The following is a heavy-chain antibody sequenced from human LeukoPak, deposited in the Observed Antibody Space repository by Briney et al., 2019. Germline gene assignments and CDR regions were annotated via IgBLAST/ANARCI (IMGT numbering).Heavy chain of an antibody. Sequence: SETLSLTCAVSGGSISSGGYSWSWIRQPPGTGLEWIGYIYHSGSTYYNPSLKSRVTISVDRSKNQFSLKLSSVTAADTAVYYCARAEGYFDYWGQGTLVTVSS. V-gene: IGHV4-30-2*01. CDR2: IYHSGST. CDR3: ARAEGYFDY. CDR1: GGSISSGGYS. J-gene: IGHJ4*02.